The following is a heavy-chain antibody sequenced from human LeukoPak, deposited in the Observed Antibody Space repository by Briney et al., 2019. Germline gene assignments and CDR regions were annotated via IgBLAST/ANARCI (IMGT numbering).Heavy chain of an antibody. CDR1: GYTFTSYD. Sequence: GASVKVSCKASGYTFTSYDINWVRQATGQGLEWMGRIIPILGIANYAQKFQGRVTITADKSTSTAYMELSSLRSEDTAVYYCARDHSIAVAGTPLNWYFDLWGRGTLVTVSS. V-gene: IGHV1-69*04. J-gene: IGHJ2*01. D-gene: IGHD6-19*01. CDR3: ARDHSIAVAGTPLNWYFDL. CDR2: IIPILGIA.